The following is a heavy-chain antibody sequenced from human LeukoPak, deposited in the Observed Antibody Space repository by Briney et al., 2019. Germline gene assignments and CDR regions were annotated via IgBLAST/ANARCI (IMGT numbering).Heavy chain of an antibody. CDR1: GFTFSSYG. V-gene: IGHV3-23*01. D-gene: IGHD3-9*01. Sequence: PGGSLRLSCAASGFTFSSYGMSWVRQAPGKGLEWVSAISGSGGSTYYADSVKGRFTISRDNSKNTLYLQMNSLRAEDTAVYYCAKQSSLLRYFDWLPDYWGQGTLVTVSS. CDR2: ISGSGGST. CDR3: AKQSSLLRYFDWLPDY. J-gene: IGHJ4*02.